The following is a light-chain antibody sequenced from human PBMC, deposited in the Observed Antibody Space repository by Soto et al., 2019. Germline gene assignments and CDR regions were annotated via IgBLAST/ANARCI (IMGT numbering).Light chain of an antibody. CDR3: SSYRSSRTYV. V-gene: IGLV2-14*01. J-gene: IGLJ1*01. Sequence: QSVLTQAASVSGSPGQSITISCSGTSSDVGGYNYVSWYQQNPGTAPKLLIYDVSNRPSGVSHRFSGSKSGNTASLTISGLQAGDEADYYCSSYRSSRTYVFGTGTKVTVL. CDR2: DVS. CDR1: SSDVGGYNY.